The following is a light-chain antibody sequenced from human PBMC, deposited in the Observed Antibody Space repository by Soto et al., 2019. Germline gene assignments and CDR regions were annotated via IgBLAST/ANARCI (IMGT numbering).Light chain of an antibody. CDR2: GES. V-gene: IGKV3-15*01. J-gene: IGKJ1*01. Sequence: EIVMTQSPATLSVSPVERATLSCRASQSVSSNLAWYQQKPGQAPRLLIYGESTRATGIPARFSGSGSGTEFTLTISSLQSEDFAVYYCQQYNNWPWTFGQGTKVEIK. CDR1: QSVSSN. CDR3: QQYNNWPWT.